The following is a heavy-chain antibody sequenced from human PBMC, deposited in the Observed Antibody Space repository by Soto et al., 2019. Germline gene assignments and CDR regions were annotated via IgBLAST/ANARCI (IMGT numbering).Heavy chain of an antibody. V-gene: IGHV4-59*11. D-gene: IGHD2-21*02. CDR3: SRPNQGDYAFDI. CDR1: DSSISSHY. CDR2: VYNSGNT. J-gene: IGHJ3*02. Sequence: SETLSLTCYVSDSSISSHYWSWIRQPPGKGLEWIGYVYNSGNTYYNPSLGSRITISVDTSRNQISLKMWSVTAADTAVYYCSRPNQGDYAFDIWGPGTMVTVSS.